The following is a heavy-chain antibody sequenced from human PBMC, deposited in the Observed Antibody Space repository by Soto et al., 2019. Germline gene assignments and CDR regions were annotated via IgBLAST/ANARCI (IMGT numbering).Heavy chain of an antibody. J-gene: IGHJ3*02. CDR3: AHRYNQYYDDSSGYPYGVFDI. Sequence: QITLKESGPTLVKPTQTLTLTCTFSGFSLTSPGVGVGWIRQPPGRAPEWLALIYWDDDKRYSPSLKSRLTITHQTSNNTVVLISTNMDPLNTATYSFAHRYNQYYDDSSGYPYGVFDIWGQGTLVTVSS. CDR1: GFSLTSPGVG. CDR2: IYWDDDK. V-gene: IGHV2-5*02. D-gene: IGHD3-22*01.